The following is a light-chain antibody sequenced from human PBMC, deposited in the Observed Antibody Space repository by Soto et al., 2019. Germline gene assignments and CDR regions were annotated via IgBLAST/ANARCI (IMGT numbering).Light chain of an antibody. Sequence: DIQLTQSPSFLSASVGDRVTITCRASQDISNYLAWYQQKPGKAPKLLIYAASTLQSGVPSRFSSSGSGTEFTLTITSLQPEDFATYYCQQLNSYPVTFGPGTKVDIK. CDR1: QDISNY. V-gene: IGKV1-9*01. CDR2: AAS. J-gene: IGKJ3*01. CDR3: QQLNSYPVT.